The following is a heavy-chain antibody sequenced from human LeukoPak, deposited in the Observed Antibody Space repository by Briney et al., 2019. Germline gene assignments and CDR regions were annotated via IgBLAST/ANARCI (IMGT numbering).Heavy chain of an antibody. CDR1: GGSISSSSYY. Sequence: SETLSLTCTVSGGSISSSSYYWGWIRQPPGKRLEWIANFYYSRNTYYNPSLKSRVTISVDTSKNQFSLKLSSVTAADTAVYYCAIDSSSWSNTFDYWGQGTLVTVSS. J-gene: IGHJ4*02. D-gene: IGHD6-13*01. CDR3: AIDSSSWSNTFDY. V-gene: IGHV4-39*07. CDR2: FYYSRNT.